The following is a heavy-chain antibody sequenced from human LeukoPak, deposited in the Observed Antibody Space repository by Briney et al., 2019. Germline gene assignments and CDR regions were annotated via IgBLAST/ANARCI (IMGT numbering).Heavy chain of an antibody. V-gene: IGHV3-66*03. D-gene: IGHD5-24*01. CDR1: GFTCSNNY. CDR3: ARPLEMATITDSDY. CDR2: IHSSGAT. Sequence: GGSLRLSCAASGFTCSNNYVSWVRQAPGMGLEWVSAIHSSGATCYADSVKGRFTISRDNSKNTLYLQMNSLRAEDTAVYYCARPLEMATITDSDYWGQGTLVTVSS. J-gene: IGHJ4*02.